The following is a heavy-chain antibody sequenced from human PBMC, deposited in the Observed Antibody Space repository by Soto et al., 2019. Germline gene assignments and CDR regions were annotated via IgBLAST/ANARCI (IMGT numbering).Heavy chain of an antibody. CDR2: INGGGDTT. CDR3: AKYLQIGGIDYSDYDIGD. Sequence: EVQVMESGGGLVQPGGSLRLSCVGSGFTFSSYAMSWVRQAPGKGLEWVSNINGGGDTTYYADSVKGRFTISRDTSNRTLYLQMKSLRGEDTAIYYCAKYLQIGGIDYSDYDIGDWGHGTLVTVSS. CDR1: GFTFSSYA. V-gene: IGHV3-23*01. J-gene: IGHJ4*01. D-gene: IGHD4-17*01.